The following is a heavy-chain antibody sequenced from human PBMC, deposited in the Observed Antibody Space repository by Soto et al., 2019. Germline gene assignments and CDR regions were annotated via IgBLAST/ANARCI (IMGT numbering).Heavy chain of an antibody. J-gene: IGHJ3*02. CDR3: ARYTVEGTGTAFDI. CDR1: GYSFTSYG. D-gene: IGHD2-2*02. Sequence: EVQLVQSGAEVKKRGESLRISCKGSGYSFTSYGISWVRQMPGKGLEWMGRIDPRDSYTKYSPSFECHVTISGDKSISTASLQLASLKASDTARYYCARYTVEGTGTAFDIWGQGTMVTVSS. CDR2: IDPRDSYT. V-gene: IGHV5-10-1*03.